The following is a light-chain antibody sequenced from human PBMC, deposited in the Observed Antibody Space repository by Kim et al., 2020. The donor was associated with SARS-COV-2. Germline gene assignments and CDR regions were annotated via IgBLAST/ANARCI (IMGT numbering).Light chain of an antibody. J-gene: IGLJ3*02. V-gene: IGLV1-40*01. CDR3: QSYDNARRGWV. Sequence: QSVLTQPPSVSGAPGQRVTISCTGSSSNIGAGYDVHWYQQLPGTVPKLLIFSNTNRLSGVPDRFSGSKSGASASLAITGLQADGEADYYCQSYDNARRGWVFGGGTQLTVL. CDR2: SNT. CDR1: SSNIGAGYD.